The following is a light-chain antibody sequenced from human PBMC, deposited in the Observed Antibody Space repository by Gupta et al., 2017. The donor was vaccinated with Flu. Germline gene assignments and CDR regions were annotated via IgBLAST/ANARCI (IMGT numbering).Light chain of an antibody. CDR3: CSYARGNTLV. Sequence: SALTQPAPGSGSPAQSITIPCTGTSSNIGDYTFVSWYQQQPGKATNVMIYDVSKRPSRVSDRFSGSKSGNTASLTISGLHADDEADYYCCSYARGNTLVFGGGTQLTVL. J-gene: IGLJ3*02. CDR2: DVS. V-gene: IGLV2-23*02. CDR1: SSNIGDYTF.